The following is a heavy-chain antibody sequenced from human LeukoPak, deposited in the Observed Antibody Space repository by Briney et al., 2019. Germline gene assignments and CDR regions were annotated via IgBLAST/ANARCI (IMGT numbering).Heavy chain of an antibody. Sequence: GGSLTLSCAASGFTFNSYGMHWVRQAPGKGLEWVAVISYDGGNKFYADSVKGRFTISRDNSENALYLQMDSLRPEDTALYFCARSDYYGSGTCAYWGQGTLVTVSS. J-gene: IGHJ4*02. CDR3: ARSDYYGSGTCAY. CDR2: ISYDGGNK. CDR1: GFTFNSYG. V-gene: IGHV3-30*03. D-gene: IGHD3-10*01.